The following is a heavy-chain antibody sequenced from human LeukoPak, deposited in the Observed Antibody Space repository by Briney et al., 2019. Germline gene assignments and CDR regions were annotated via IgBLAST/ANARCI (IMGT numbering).Heavy chain of an antibody. CDR3: ARDLWDATGY. CDR2: IYSGDST. D-gene: IGHD3-3*01. J-gene: IGHJ4*02. Sequence: GGSLRLSCAASGFTVDSNYMSWVRQAPGKGLEWVSVIYSGDSTYYADSVKGRFTISRDISKNTLYLQMNSLRPEDTAVYHCARDLWDATGYRGQGTLVTVSS. V-gene: IGHV3-66*02. CDR1: GFTVDSNY.